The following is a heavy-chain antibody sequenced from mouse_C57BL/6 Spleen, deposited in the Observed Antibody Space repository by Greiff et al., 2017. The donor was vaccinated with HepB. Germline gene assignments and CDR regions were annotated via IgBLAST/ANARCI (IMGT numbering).Heavy chain of an antibody. D-gene: IGHD2-2*01. Sequence: VQLQQSGAELVKPGASVKLSCTASGFNIKDYYMHWVKQRTEQGLEWIGRIDPEDGETKYAPKFPGKATLTTDTSSIAAYLQLSSLSSEDTAVYYCASYGYPFAYWGQGTLVTVSA. V-gene: IGHV14-2*01. CDR1: GFNIKDYY. CDR3: ASYGYPFAY. J-gene: IGHJ3*01. CDR2: IDPEDGET.